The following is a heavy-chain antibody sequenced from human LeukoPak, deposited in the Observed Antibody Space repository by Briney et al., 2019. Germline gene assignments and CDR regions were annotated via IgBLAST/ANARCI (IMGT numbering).Heavy chain of an antibody. CDR2: ISYDGSNK. V-gene: IGHV3-30*18. CDR1: GFTFSSYG. D-gene: IGHD6-25*01. Sequence: GGSLRPSCAASGFTFSSYGMHWVRQAPGKGREWVAVISYDGSNKYYADSVKGRFTISRDNSKNTLYLQMNSLRAEDTAVYYCAKDRSSGDFDYWGQGTLVTVSS. J-gene: IGHJ4*02. CDR3: AKDRSSGDFDY.